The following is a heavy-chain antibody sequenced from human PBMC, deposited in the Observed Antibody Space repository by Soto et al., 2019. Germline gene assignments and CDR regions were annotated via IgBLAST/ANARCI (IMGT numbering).Heavy chain of an antibody. J-gene: IGHJ4*02. CDR3: ATPGGNMVATGAPGFPPYYFDY. Sequence: GESLKISCAASGFTFSSYSMNWVRQAPGKGLEWVSYISSSSSTIYYADSVKGRFTISRDNAKNSLYLQMNSLRDEDTAVYYCATPGGNMVATGAPGFPPYYFDYWGQGTLVTVSS. CDR2: ISSSSSTI. D-gene: IGHD5-12*01. V-gene: IGHV3-48*02. CDR1: GFTFSSYS.